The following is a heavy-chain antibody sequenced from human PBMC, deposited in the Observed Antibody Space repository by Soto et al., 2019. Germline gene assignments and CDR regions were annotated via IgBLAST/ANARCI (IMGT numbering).Heavy chain of an antibody. CDR3: ARELDSGIAAAGLNYYYYGMDV. V-gene: IGHV1-2*04. J-gene: IGHJ6*02. Sequence: ASVKVSCKASGYTFTGYYMHWLRQAPGQGLEWMGWINPNSGGTNYAQKFQGWVTMTRDTSISTAYMELSRLRSDDTAVYYCARELDSGIAAAGLNYYYYGMDVWGQGTTVTVSS. CDR2: INPNSGGT. CDR1: GYTFTGYY. D-gene: IGHD6-13*01.